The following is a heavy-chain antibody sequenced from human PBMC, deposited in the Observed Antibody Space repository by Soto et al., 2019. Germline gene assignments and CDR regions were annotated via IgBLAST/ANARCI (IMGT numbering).Heavy chain of an antibody. J-gene: IGHJ4*02. CDR2: ISYDGSNK. CDR3: AKAAYRGQQLYHFFDY. Sequence: QVQLVESGGGVVQPGRSLRLSCAASGFTFSSYGMHWVRQAPGKGLEWVAVISYDGSNKYYADSVKGRFTISRDNSKNTLYLQMNSLRAEDTAVYYCAKAAYRGQQLYHFFDYWGQGTLVTVSS. V-gene: IGHV3-30*18. CDR1: GFTFSSYG. D-gene: IGHD6-13*01.